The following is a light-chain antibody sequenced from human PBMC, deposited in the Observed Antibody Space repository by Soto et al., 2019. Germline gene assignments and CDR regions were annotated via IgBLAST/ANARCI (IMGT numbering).Light chain of an antibody. CDR3: QQRSNWPLLT. V-gene: IGKV3D-20*02. CDR2: GAS. J-gene: IGKJ4*01. CDR1: QSVSSSY. Sequence: EIVLTQSPATLSLSPGDRATLSCRASQSVSSSYLAWYQQKPGQAPRLLIYGASSRATGIPDRFSGSGSGTDFTLTISSLEPEDFAVYYCQQRSNWPLLTFGGGTKVDIK.